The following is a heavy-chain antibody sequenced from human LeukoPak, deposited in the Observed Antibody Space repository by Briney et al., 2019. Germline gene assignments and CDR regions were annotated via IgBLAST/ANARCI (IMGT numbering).Heavy chain of an antibody. D-gene: IGHD6-25*01. V-gene: IGHV4-59*08. Sequence: SETLSLTCTVSGGPISNYYWTWIRQSPGQGLEWIGYVYNSGITDYNPSLKSRLTISLETSKNQFSLRLSSMTAADTAVYYCARSRGLAGAATVIDYWGQGTRVIVSS. CDR2: VYNSGIT. CDR3: ARSRGLAGAATVIDY. CDR1: GGPISNYY. J-gene: IGHJ4*02.